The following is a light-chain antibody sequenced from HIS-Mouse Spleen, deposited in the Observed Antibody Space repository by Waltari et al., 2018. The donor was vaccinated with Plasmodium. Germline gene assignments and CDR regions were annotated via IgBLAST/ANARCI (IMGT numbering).Light chain of an antibody. J-gene: IGLJ3*02. CDR3: VLYMGSGISV. Sequence: QSVLTQPPSASGTPGQRVTISCSGRSPNIGSNPVNWYQQLPGTAPKLLTHSNNQRPSGVPDRFSGSKSGTSASLAISGLQSEDEADYYCVLYMGSGISVFGGGTKLTVL. CDR2: SNN. CDR1: SPNIGSNP. V-gene: IGLV1-44*01.